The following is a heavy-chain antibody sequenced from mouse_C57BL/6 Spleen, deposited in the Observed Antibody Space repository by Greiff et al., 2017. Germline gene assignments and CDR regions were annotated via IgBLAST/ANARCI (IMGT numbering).Heavy chain of an antibody. D-gene: IGHD1-1*01. CDR1: GYSITSGYY. Sequence: EVQLVESGPGLVKPSQSLSLTCSVTGYSITSGYYWNWIRQFPGNKLEWMGYISYDGSNNYNPSLKNRISITRDTSKNQFFLKLNSVTTEDTATYYCARVDYYGSSYYAMDYWGQGTSVTVSS. V-gene: IGHV3-6*01. CDR2: ISYDGSN. J-gene: IGHJ4*01. CDR3: ARVDYYGSSYYAMDY.